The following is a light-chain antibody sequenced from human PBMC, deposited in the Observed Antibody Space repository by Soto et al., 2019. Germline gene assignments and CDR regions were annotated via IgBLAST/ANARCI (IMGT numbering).Light chain of an antibody. CDR3: QQRRKS. CDR2: DAS. V-gene: IGKV3-11*01. J-gene: IGKJ3*01. Sequence: EIVLTQSPATLSLSPGERATLSCRASQSVSSYLAWYQQKPGQAPRLLIYDASNRATDIPARFSGSGSGTDFTLTISSLEPEDFAVYYCQQRRKSFGSGTKVDIK. CDR1: QSVSSY.